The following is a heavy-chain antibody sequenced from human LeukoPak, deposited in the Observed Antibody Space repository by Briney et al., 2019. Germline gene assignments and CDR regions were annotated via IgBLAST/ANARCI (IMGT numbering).Heavy chain of an antibody. CDR3: ARASDDSSGYYYLPTDY. CDR2: IYYSGST. Sequence: SETLSLTCTVSGGSISSYYWSWIRQPPGKGLEWIGSIYYSGSTYYNPSLKSRVTISVDTSKNQFSLKLSSVTAADTAVYYCARASDDSSGYYYLPTDYWGQGTLVTVSS. J-gene: IGHJ4*02. D-gene: IGHD3-22*01. CDR1: GGSISSYY. V-gene: IGHV4-59*12.